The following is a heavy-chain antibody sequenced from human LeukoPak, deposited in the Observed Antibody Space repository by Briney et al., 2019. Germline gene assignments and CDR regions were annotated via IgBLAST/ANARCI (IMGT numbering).Heavy chain of an antibody. V-gene: IGHV3-23*01. D-gene: IGHD2-15*01. J-gene: IGHJ4*02. Sequence: GGSLRLSCAASGFTFSTYAMSWVRLAPGKGLEWVSGISGSGGSTYYADSVKGRFTSSRDNSNNTLYVQTNSLRVEDTAVYYCAKARAVVVVAATNYWGQGTLVTVSS. CDR2: ISGSGGST. CDR1: GFTFSTYA. CDR3: AKARAVVVVAATNY.